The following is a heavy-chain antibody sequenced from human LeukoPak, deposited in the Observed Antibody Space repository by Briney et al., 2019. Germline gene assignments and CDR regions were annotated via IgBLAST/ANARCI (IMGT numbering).Heavy chain of an antibody. CDR3: AIPPGYCGNDCSFDH. CDR2: IYPGDYET. J-gene: IGHJ4*02. D-gene: IGHD2-21*02. Sequence: GESLKISCEGSGYGFSNYWIGWVRPMPGKGLEWMGIIYPGDYETRYSPSFQGLVTISVDKSISTAYLQWSSPKASDTAMYYCAIPPGYCGNDCSFDHWGQGTLVTVSS. CDR1: GYGFSNYW. V-gene: IGHV5-51*01.